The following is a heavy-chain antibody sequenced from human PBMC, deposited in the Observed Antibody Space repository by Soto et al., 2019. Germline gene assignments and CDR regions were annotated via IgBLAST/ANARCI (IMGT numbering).Heavy chain of an antibody. J-gene: IGHJ4*02. CDR1: GFTFSSYS. V-gene: IGHV3-48*01. D-gene: IGHD2-15*01. CDR2: ISSSSSTI. CDR3: ARDPGGCSGGSCYSWYFDY. Sequence: GGSLRLSCAASGFTFSSYSMNWVRQAPGKGLEWVSYISSSSSTIYYADSVKGRFTISRDNAKNSLYLQMKSLRAEDTAVYYCARDPGGCSGGSCYSWYFDYWGQGTLVTVSS.